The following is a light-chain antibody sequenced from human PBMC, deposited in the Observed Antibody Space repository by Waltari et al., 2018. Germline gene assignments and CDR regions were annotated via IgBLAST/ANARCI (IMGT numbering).Light chain of an antibody. V-gene: IGLV2-14*01. J-gene: IGLJ1*01. Sequence: LTQPASVSGSPGQSITVSCTGTSSDVGGYHSVSWYQQHPGKAPKVMIYDVTNRPSGVSNRFSGSKSGNTASLTISGLQAEDEADYYCSSYTSSATLVFGTGTKVTVL. CDR1: SSDVGGYHS. CDR2: DVT. CDR3: SSYTSSATLV.